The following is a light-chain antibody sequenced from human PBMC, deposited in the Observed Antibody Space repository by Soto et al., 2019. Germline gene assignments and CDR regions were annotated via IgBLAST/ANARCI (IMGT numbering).Light chain of an antibody. CDR1: SSNIGSNY. CDR3: AVSDDSLSKV. J-gene: IGLJ3*02. V-gene: IGLV1-47*01. Sequence: QSVLTQPPSASGTPGQRVTISCSGSSSNIGSNYVYWYQQLPGTAPKLLIYRNNQRPSGVPDRFSGSKSSTSASLAISWLRSENEADYYCAVSDDSLSKVLGGGTMVTAL. CDR2: RNN.